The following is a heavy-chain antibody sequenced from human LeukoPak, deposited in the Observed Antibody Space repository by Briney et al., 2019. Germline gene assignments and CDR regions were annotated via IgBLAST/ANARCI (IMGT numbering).Heavy chain of an antibody. J-gene: IGHJ4*02. D-gene: IGHD1-26*01. CDR1: GYTFTGYY. Sequence: WASVKVSCKASGYTFTGYYMHWVRQAPGQGLEWMGWINPNSGGTNYAQKFQGRVTMTRDTSISTAYMELSRLRSDDTAVYYCARDLRVGAISGAGRWPSVYWGQGTLVTVSS. CDR2: INPNSGGT. V-gene: IGHV1-2*02. CDR3: ARDLRVGAISGAGRWPSVY.